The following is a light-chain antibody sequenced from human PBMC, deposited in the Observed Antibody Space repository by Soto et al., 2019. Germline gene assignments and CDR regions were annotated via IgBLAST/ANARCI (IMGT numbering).Light chain of an antibody. Sequence: QSALTQPASVSGSPGQSITISCTGTSSDDDGYNYVSWYQQHPGKATKLMIYDVSNRPSGVSNRISGSKSGNTASLPIYEFQADDEADYYCSSYTSSSTPNVFGTGTNVTVL. V-gene: IGLV2-14*01. J-gene: IGLJ1*01. CDR2: DVS. CDR3: SSYTSSSTPNV. CDR1: SSDDDGYNY.